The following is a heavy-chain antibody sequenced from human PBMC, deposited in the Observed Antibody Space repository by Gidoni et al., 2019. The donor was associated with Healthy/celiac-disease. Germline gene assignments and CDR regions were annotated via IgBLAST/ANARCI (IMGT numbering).Heavy chain of an antibody. D-gene: IGHD6-19*01. CDR3: ARESSSGWFDY. Sequence: LEWVAVIWYDGSNKYYADSVKGRFTISRDNSKNTLYLQMNSLRAEDTAVYYCARESSSGWFDYWGQGTLVTVSS. J-gene: IGHJ4*02. V-gene: IGHV3-33*01. CDR2: IWYDGSNK.